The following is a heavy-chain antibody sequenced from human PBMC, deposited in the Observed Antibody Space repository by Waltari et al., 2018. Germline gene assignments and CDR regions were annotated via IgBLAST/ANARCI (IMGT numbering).Heavy chain of an antibody. CDR2: VKPENGEN. J-gene: IGHJ3*02. Sequence: EVQLVQSGAEVKKPGATVKISCKASGYTFTDYYMHWVQQAPGKGLDGMGRVKPENGENIYAEKFKGRVTITADTSTDTAYMERSSLRSEDTAVYYCATGSRVGATEAFDIWGQGTMVTVSS. V-gene: IGHV1-69-2*01. CDR3: ATGSRVGATEAFDI. CDR1: GYTFTDYY. D-gene: IGHD1-26*01.